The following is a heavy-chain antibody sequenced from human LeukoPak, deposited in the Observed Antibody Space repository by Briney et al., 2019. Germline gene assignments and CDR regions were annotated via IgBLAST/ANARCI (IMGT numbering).Heavy chain of an antibody. D-gene: IGHD2-21*02. CDR2: INSGSNYI. CDR1: GLTFSSYT. CDR3: ARDRGGRVVVTATYFDS. V-gene: IGHV3-21*01. J-gene: IGHJ4*02. Sequence: GGSLRLSCAASGLTFSSYTINWVRQPPGKGLEWVASINSGSNYIFYADSVKGRFTISRDNGKNSLSLQMNSLRAEDTAVYYCARDRGGRVVVTATYFDSWGQGTLVTVSS.